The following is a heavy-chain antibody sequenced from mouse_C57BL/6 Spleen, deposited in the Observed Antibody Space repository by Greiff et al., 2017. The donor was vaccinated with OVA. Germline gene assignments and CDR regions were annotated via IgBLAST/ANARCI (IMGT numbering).Heavy chain of an antibody. CDR2: ISDGGSYT. V-gene: IGHV5-4*01. CDR1: GFTFSSYA. J-gene: IGHJ1*03. CDR3: ARAPYYSGSRYFDV. Sequence: EVQRVESGGGLVKPGGSLKLSCAASGFTFSSYAMSWVRQTPEKRLEWVATISDGGSYTYYPDNVKGRFTISRDNAKNNLYLQMSHLKSEDTAMYYCARAPYYSGSRYFDVWGTGTTVTVSS. D-gene: IGHD1-1*01.